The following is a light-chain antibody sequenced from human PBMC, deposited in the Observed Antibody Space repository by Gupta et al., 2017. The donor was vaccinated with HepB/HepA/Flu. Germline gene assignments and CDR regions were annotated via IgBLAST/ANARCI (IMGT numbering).Light chain of an antibody. J-gene: IGKJ4*01. CDR2: GAS. CDR3: QHCYDSIPLS. Sequence: EIVLTQSPGTLSLSPGERATLSCRASQSFTSGYLAWYQQKPGQAPRLLIYGASSRATDIPDRFSGSWSGTDFTLTISRLEPEDFAVYYCQHCYDSIPLSFGGGTKVEMK. V-gene: IGKV3-20*01. CDR1: QSFTSGY.